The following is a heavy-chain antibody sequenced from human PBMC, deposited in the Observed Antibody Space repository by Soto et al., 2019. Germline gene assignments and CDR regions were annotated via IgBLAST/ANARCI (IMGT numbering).Heavy chain of an antibody. CDR1: GGSISSSSYY. Sequence: QLQLQESGPGLVKPSETLSLTCTVSGGSISSSSYYWGWIRQPPGKGLEWIGSIDYSGSTYYNPSLKRRVTISVDTSKNQFSLKLSSVTAADTAVYYCARPTRGNYYGSGSYWFDPWGQGTLVTVSS. J-gene: IGHJ5*02. D-gene: IGHD3-10*01. V-gene: IGHV4-39*01. CDR3: ARPTRGNYYGSGSYWFDP. CDR2: IDYSGST.